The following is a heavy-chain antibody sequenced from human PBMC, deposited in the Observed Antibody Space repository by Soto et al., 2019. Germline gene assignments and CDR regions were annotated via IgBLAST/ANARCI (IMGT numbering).Heavy chain of an antibody. CDR2: IYNSGNT. D-gene: IGHD2-21*01. CDR3: AREDSGDGYYYLDY. CDR1: GGSISSVGYY. V-gene: IGHV4-31*03. J-gene: IGHJ4*02. Sequence: QVQLQESGPGLVKPSQTLSLTCTVSGGSISSVGYYWRWIRQLPGKGLEWIGYIYNSGNTYYNPSLKSRFTISVDTSRDQYSLRLTSVPAADTAVYYCAREDSGDGYYYLDYWGQGTLVTVSS.